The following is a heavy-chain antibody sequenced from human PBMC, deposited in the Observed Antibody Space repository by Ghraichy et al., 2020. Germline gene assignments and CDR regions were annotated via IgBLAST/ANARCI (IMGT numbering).Heavy chain of an antibody. D-gene: IGHD6-19*01. CDR2: IYTSGST. CDR1: GGSISSGSYY. Sequence: SETLSLTCTVSGGSISSGSYYWSWIRQPAGKGLEWIGRIYTSGSTNYNPSLKSRVTISVDTSKNQFSLKLSSVTAADTAVYYCAREWHSSGWYPQAKRPFDYWGQGTLVTVSS. V-gene: IGHV4-61*02. CDR3: AREWHSSGWYPQAKRPFDY. J-gene: IGHJ4*02.